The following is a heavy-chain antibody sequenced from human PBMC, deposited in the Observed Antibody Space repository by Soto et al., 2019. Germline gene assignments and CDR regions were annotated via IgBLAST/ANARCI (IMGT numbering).Heavy chain of an antibody. CDR3: ARVNSSGWYRSFDY. D-gene: IGHD6-19*01. J-gene: IGHJ4*02. V-gene: IGHV1-69*13. Sequence: ASVKVSCKASGGAFSSYAISWVRQAPGQGLEWMGGIIPIFGTANYAQKFQGRVTITADESTSTAYMELSSLRSEDTAVYYCARVNSSGWYRSFDYWGQGTLVTVSS. CDR1: GGAFSSYA. CDR2: IIPIFGTA.